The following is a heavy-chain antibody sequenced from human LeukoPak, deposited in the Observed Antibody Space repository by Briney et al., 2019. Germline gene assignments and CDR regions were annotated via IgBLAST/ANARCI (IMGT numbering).Heavy chain of an antibody. J-gene: IGHJ4*02. CDR3: AKGRFEYYFDY. D-gene: IGHD3-16*01. V-gene: IGHV3-23*01. CDR2: ISGSGGST. Sequence: GGSLRLSCAASGFTFSSYAMSWVRQAPGKGLEWVSGISGSGGSTYYADSVKGRFTISRDNSKNTLYLQMNNLRAEDTAVYYCAKGRFEYYFDYWGQGTLVTVSS. CDR1: GFTFSSYA.